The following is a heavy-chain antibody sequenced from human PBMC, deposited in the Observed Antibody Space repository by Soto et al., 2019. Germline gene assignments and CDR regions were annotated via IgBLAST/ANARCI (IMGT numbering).Heavy chain of an antibody. Sequence: GGSLRLSCAASGFTFSSYAMSWVRQAPGKGLEWVSAISGSGGSTYYADSVKGRFTISRDNSKNTLYLQMNSPRAEDTAVYYCAKDLTPDSSGYYFHDPYFDYWGQGTLVTVSS. V-gene: IGHV3-23*01. J-gene: IGHJ4*02. D-gene: IGHD3-22*01. CDR1: GFTFSSYA. CDR3: AKDLTPDSSGYYFHDPYFDY. CDR2: ISGSGGST.